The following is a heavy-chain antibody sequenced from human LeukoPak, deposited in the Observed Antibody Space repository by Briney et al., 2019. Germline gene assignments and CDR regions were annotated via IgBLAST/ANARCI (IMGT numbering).Heavy chain of an antibody. Sequence: SETLSLTCAVYGGSFSGYYWSWIRQPPGKGLEWIGEINHSGSTNYNPSIKSRVTISVDTSKNQFSLKLSSVTAADTAVYYCARGKMYSSSWYNYWGQGTLVTVSS. V-gene: IGHV4-34*01. D-gene: IGHD6-13*01. J-gene: IGHJ4*02. CDR3: ARGKMYSSSWYNY. CDR2: INHSGST. CDR1: GGSFSGYY.